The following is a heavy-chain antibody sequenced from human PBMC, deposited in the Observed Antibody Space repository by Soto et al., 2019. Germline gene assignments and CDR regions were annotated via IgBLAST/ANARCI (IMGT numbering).Heavy chain of an antibody. CDR1: AYAITSYG. V-gene: IGHV1-18*01. Sequence: APVKGARKTCAYAITSYGFSCVRQAPQQRLEWMGWISASHGNTNYAQKIQGRVTMTTDKSTSTAYMELRSLRSDNTAVYYCASALTTQATPTWSDPWGRG. CDR3: ASALTTQATPTWSDP. CDR2: ISASHGNT. D-gene: IGHD4-17*01. J-gene: IGHJ5*02.